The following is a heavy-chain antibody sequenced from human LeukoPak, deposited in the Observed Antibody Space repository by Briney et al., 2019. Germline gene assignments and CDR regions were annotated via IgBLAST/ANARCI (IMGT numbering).Heavy chain of an antibody. D-gene: IGHD3-16*01. J-gene: IGHJ2*01. CDR1: GGSISFHY. Sequence: SETLSLTCTVSGGSISFHYWSWVPELLGKGVEWIGYIHLSGSTYYDHSLRSRVTIAGDTSKNHFSLRLNSVTAADTAVYYCARGGVWYFDLWGRGTLVTVSS. CDR2: IHLSGST. V-gene: IGHV4-59*11. CDR3: ARGGVWYFDL.